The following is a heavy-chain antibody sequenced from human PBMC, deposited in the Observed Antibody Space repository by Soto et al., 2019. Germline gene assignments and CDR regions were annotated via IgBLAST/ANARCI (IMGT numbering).Heavy chain of an antibody. Sequence: GGSLRLSCAASEFTFSRYSMHWVRQAPDKGLQWVAVISTDGSNKYYADSVKGRFTISRDNSKNTVYLQMNSLTPEDTAVYCCARDFRAGGIGEFDPWGQGALVTVSS. V-gene: IGHV3-30-3*01. CDR2: ISTDGSNK. CDR3: ARDFRAGGIGEFDP. D-gene: IGHD3-10*01. CDR1: EFTFSRYS. J-gene: IGHJ5*02.